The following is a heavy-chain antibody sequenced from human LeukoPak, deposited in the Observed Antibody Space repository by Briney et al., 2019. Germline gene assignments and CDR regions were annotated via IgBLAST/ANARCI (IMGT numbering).Heavy chain of an antibody. D-gene: IGHD3-22*01. CDR3: ARAPDSSGYYVDY. V-gene: IGHV4-59*01. Sequence: SETLSLTCTVSGGSISSYYWSWIRQPPGKGLEWIGYIYYSGSTNYNPSLKSRVTISVDTSKNQFSLKLSSVTAADTAVYCCARAPDSSGYYVDYWGQGTLVTVSS. CDR2: IYYSGST. J-gene: IGHJ4*02. CDR1: GGSISSYY.